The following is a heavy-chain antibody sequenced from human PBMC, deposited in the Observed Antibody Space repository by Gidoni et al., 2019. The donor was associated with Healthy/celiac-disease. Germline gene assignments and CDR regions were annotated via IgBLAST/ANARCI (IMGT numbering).Heavy chain of an antibody. J-gene: IGHJ4*02. V-gene: IGHV3-23*01. D-gene: IGHD6-13*01. CDR1: AFTFSSYA. Sequence: EVQMLDSGGGLVQPGGSLSLSCPHSAFTFSSYAMSWVRQAPGKGLEWVSAISGSGGSTYYADSVKGRFTISRDNSKNTLYLQMNSLRAEDTAVYYCAKVKGIAAAGESFDYWGQGTLVTVSS. CDR2: ISGSGGST. CDR3: AKVKGIAAAGESFDY.